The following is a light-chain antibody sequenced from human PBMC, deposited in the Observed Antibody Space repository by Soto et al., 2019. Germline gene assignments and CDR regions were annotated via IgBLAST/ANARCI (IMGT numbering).Light chain of an antibody. CDR2: DAS. J-gene: IGKJ4*01. V-gene: IGKV1-33*01. CDR1: QDISNY. Sequence: DLQMTQSPSSLSASVGDRVTITCQASQDISNYLNWYQQKPGKAPELLIYDASNLETGVPSRFSGSGSGTDFTFTISSLQPEDIATYYCQQYDNLPPPTFGGGTKVEIK. CDR3: QQYDNLPPPT.